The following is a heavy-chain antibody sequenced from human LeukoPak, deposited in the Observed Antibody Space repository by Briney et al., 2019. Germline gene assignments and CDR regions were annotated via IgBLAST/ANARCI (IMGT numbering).Heavy chain of an antibody. CDR3: ATRGVGWYFDY. J-gene: IGHJ4*02. Sequence: GGSLRLSRAASGFIFSSYAMSWVRQAPGKGLEWVSSITGSGGSTYFADSVKGRFTISRDNSKNTLYLQMNSLRVEDTAVYYCATRGVGWYFDYWGQGTLVTVSS. V-gene: IGHV3-23*01. D-gene: IGHD1-26*01. CDR1: GFIFSSYA. CDR2: ITGSGGST.